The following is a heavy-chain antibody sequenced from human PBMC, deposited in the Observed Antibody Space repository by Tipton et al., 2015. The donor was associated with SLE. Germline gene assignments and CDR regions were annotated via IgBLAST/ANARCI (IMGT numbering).Heavy chain of an antibody. CDR3: ARQSSVRYFDY. CDR2: INHSGST. Sequence: LRLSCAVYGGSFSGYYWSWISQPPGKGLEWIGEINHSGSTNYNPSLKSRVTISVDTSKNQFSLKLSSVTAADTAVYYCARQSSVRYFDYWGQGTLVTVSS. CDR1: GGSFSGYY. D-gene: IGHD3-10*01. J-gene: IGHJ4*02. V-gene: IGHV4-34*09.